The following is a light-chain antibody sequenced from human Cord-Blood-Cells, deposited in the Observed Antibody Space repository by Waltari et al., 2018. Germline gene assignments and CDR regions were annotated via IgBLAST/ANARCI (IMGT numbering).Light chain of an antibody. J-gene: IGKJ2*01. Sequence: EIVMTQSPATLSVSPGERATLSCRASQSVSSNLAWYQQKPGQAPRLLIYGASTRATGSPARFSGSGSGTEFTLTISSLQSEDFAVYYCQQSFLEYTFGQGTKLEIK. V-gene: IGKV3-15*01. CDR2: GAS. CDR1: QSVSSN. CDR3: QQSFLEYT.